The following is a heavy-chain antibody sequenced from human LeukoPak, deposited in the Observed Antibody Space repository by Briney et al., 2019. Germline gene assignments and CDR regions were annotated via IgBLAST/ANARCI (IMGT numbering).Heavy chain of an antibody. V-gene: IGHV3-21*01. D-gene: IGHD1-7*01. CDR2: ITSSISYI. CDR3: AKDRSITESTRLY. CDR1: GFTFSSYS. J-gene: IGHJ4*02. Sequence: GGSLRLSCAASGFTFSSYSMNWVRQAPGKGLEWVSSITSSISYIYYADSVKGRFTISRDNAKNSVYLQMNSLRAEDTAVYYCAKDRSITESTRLYWGQGTLVTVSS.